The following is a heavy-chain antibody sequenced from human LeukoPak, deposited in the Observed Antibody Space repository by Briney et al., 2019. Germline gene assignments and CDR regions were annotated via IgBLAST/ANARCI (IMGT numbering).Heavy chain of an antibody. D-gene: IGHD6-19*01. CDR2: IKQDGSEK. J-gene: IGHJ4*02. CDR3: ASQFWWAAVVGPALDC. V-gene: IGHV3-7*05. CDR1: GFAFSTYW. Sequence: GGSLRLSCAASGFAFSTYWMSWVRQAPGKGLEWVANIKQDGSEKFYVDSVKGRFTISRDNAKNSLYLQMSSLRAEHTAVYYCASQFWWAAVVGPALDCWGQGSLVTVSS.